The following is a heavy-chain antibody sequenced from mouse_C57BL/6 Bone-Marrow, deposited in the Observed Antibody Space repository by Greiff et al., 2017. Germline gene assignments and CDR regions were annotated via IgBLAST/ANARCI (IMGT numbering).Heavy chain of an antibody. J-gene: IGHJ3*01. Sequence: EVQLQESGPELVKPGASVKMSCKASGYTFTDYNMPWVKQSHGKSLEWIGYINPNNGGTSYNQKFKGKATLTVNKSSRTAYMELRSLTSEESAVYYCARSYYSNSFAYWGQGTLVTVSA. CDR1: GYTFTDYN. V-gene: IGHV1-22*01. D-gene: IGHD2-5*01. CDR3: ARSYYSNSFAY. CDR2: INPNNGGT.